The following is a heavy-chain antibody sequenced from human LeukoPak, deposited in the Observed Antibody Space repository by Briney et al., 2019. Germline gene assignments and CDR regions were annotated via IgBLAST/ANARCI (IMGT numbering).Heavy chain of an antibody. V-gene: IGHV1-18*04. D-gene: IGHD4-17*01. Sequence: GASVKVSCKASGYTFTGYYMHWVRQAPGQGLEWMGWISAYNGNTNYAQKLQGRVTMTTDTSTSTAYMELRSLRSDDTAVYYCTRLPDYGDYGSRPLDYWGQGTLVTVSS. CDR2: ISAYNGNT. CDR1: GYTFTGYY. CDR3: TRLPDYGDYGSRPLDY. J-gene: IGHJ4*02.